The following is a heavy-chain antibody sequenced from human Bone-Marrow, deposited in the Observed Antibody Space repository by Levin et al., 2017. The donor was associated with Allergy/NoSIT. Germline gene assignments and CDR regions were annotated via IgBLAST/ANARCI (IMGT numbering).Heavy chain of an antibody. CDR2: ISSSSSYT. CDR3: ASSGYGDYYYYMDV. J-gene: IGHJ6*03. CDR1: GFTFSDYY. Sequence: GESLKISCAASGFTFSDYYMSWIRQAPGKGLEWVSYISSSSSYTNYADSVKGRFTISRDNAKNSLYLQMNSLRAEDTAVYYCASSGYGDYYYYMDVWGKGTTVTVSS. D-gene: IGHD5-12*01. V-gene: IGHV3-11*03.